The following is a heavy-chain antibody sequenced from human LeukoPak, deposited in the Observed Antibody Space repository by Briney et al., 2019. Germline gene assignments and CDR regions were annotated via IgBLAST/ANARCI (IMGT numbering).Heavy chain of an antibody. D-gene: IGHD3-10*01. CDR3: ALQGGDARLTKLRGVVIHNFHF. CDR1: GFTFSSYS. CDR2: ISTSSIYM. Sequence: PGGSLRHACAASGFTFSSYSLNWVRQAPWKGLEWVSSISTSSIYMYYADSVKGRFTISRDNAKKSLYLQMNSLRAEDTAVYYCALQGGDARLTKLRGVVIHNFHFWGQGTLVTVSS. V-gene: IGHV3-21*01. J-gene: IGHJ4*02.